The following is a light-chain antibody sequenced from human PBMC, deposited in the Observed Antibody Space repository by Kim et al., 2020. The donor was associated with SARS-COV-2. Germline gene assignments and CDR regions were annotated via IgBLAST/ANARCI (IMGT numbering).Light chain of an antibody. CDR1: IIVSKR. CDR3: QVWDSDGDNPYV. V-gene: IGLV3-21*04. Sequence: PGKPASITCGGNIIVSKRGTWYQQRPGQAPVLVFYYDTDRPSGIPERFSGSSSGNTATLTISRVEDGDEADYYCQVWDSDGDNPYVFGSGTKVTVL. J-gene: IGLJ1*01. CDR2: YDT.